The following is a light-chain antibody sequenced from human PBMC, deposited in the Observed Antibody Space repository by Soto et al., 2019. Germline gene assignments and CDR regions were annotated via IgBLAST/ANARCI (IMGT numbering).Light chain of an antibody. CDR2: LGS. CDR3: IQDLDTPLT. CDR1: QNLLHSNGNNY. V-gene: IGKV2-28*01. J-gene: IGKJ4*01. Sequence: DIVITQSPLSLPVTPGEPASISCTSSQNLLHSNGNNYLDWYLQKPGQSPQLLIYLGSHRASGVIARFSGSGAGTDFTLKISRVEADDVVVYYCIQDLDTPLTFGGGTKVEIK.